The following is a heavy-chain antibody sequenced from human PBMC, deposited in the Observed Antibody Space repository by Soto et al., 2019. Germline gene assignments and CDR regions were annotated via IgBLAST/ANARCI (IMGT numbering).Heavy chain of an antibody. V-gene: IGHV4-59*01. D-gene: IGHD2-2*01. J-gene: IGHJ5*02. CDR1: GGSIRRYF. CDR3: AHTSDLAWFDP. Sequence: PXGTMALTCTVSGGSIRRYFWSWTRQTPGKGLEWIGYIFYTGSTTYNPSLKSRVTISIDTSKNQFSLKLSSLTAADTAVYCCAHTSDLAWFDPWAQGTLVTVSS. CDR2: IFYTGST.